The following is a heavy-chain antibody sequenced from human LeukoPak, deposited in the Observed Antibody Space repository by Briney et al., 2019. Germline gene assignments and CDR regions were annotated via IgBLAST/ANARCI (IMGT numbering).Heavy chain of an antibody. D-gene: IGHD3-22*01. Sequence: GESLKISCKGSGYSFTSYWIGWVRQMPGKGQEWMGIIYPGDSDTRYSPSFQGQVTISADKSISTAYLQWSSLKASDTAMYYCARHVPLYYYDSSGYNYFDYWGQGTLVTVSS. CDR3: ARHVPLYYYDSSGYNYFDY. CDR1: GYSFTSYW. V-gene: IGHV5-51*01. J-gene: IGHJ4*02. CDR2: IYPGDSDT.